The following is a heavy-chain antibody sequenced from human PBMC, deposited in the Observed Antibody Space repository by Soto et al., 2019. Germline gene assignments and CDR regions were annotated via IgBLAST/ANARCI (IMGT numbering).Heavy chain of an antibody. CDR1: GHSFTSYW. V-gene: IGHV5-10-1*01. J-gene: IGHJ6*02. CDR3: ARRPESKGGDYYYYYGMDV. CDR2: IDPSDSYT. Sequence: EVQLVQSGAEVKKPGESLRISCKGSGHSFTSYWISWVRQMPGKGLEWMGRIDPSDSYTNYSPSFQGHVTISADKSISTAYLQWSSLKASDTAMYYCARRPESKGGDYYYYYGMDVWGQGTTVTVSS. D-gene: IGHD1-26*01.